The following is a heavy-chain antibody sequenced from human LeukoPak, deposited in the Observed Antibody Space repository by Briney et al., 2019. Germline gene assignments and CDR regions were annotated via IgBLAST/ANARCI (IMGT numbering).Heavy chain of an antibody. V-gene: IGHV4-59*01. CDR1: GGSISSYY. D-gene: IGHD3-22*01. Sequence: PSETLSLTCTVSGGSISSYYWSWIRQPPGKGLEWIGYIYHSGSTNYNPSLKSRVTISVDTSKNQFSLKLSSVTAADTAVYYCARVAPYYYDSSGYYYASPFDYWGQGTLVTVSS. CDR3: ARVAPYYYDSSGYYYASPFDY. J-gene: IGHJ4*02. CDR2: IYHSGST.